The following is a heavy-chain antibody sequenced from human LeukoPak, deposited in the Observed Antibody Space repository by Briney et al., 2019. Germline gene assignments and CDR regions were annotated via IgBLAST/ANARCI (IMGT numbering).Heavy chain of an antibody. V-gene: IGHV4-34*01. CDR1: GGSFSGCY. D-gene: IGHD2-2*01. Sequence: SETLSLTCAVYGGSFSGCYWSWIRQPPGKGLEWIGEINHSGSTNYNPSLKSRVTISVDTSKNQFSLKLSSVTAADTAVYYCARRVVPAARSSRWFDPWGQGTLVTVSS. CDR3: ARRVVPAARSSRWFDP. CDR2: INHSGST. J-gene: IGHJ5*02.